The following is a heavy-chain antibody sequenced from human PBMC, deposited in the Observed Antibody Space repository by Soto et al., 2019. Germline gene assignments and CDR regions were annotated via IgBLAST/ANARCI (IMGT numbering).Heavy chain of an antibody. CDR2: IYRTGST. Sequence: PSETLSLTCAVSGGSFTSNNWWTWVRQPPGQGLEWIGEIYRTGSTNYNPSLKSRVTISLDKSENQFSLKVTSLTDADTAVYYCASRDPGTSVDYWGQGTWVTVSS. CDR3: ASRDPGTSVDY. D-gene: IGHD1-7*01. V-gene: IGHV4-4*02. CDR1: GGSFTSNNW. J-gene: IGHJ4*02.